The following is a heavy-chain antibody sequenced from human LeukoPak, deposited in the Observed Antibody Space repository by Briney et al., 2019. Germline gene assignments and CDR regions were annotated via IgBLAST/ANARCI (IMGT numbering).Heavy chain of an antibody. D-gene: IGHD7-27*01. V-gene: IGHV3-7*04. CDR1: GFTFSSYW. Sequence: GGSLRLSCAASGFTFSSYWMSWVRQAPGKGLEWVANIKQDGSEKQYVDSVKGRFAISRDNAENSLYLQMNSLKAEDTAAYYCGRFTRSGDSVYWGQGTLVTVSS. CDR3: GRFTRSGDSVY. CDR2: IKQDGSEK. J-gene: IGHJ4*02.